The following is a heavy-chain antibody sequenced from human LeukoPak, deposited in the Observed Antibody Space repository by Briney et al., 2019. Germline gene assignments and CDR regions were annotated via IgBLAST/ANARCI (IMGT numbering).Heavy chain of an antibody. CDR3: AKDKAPGYSGYLDY. CDR1: GFTFDDYA. Sequence: GGSLRLSCAASGFTFDDYAMHWVRQAPGKGLQWISSINWVGDTSSYADSVKGRFTVSRDNTKGSLYLQMNSLRTEDTALCYCAKDKAPGYSGYLDYWGQGTLVTVSS. CDR2: INWVGDTS. J-gene: IGHJ4*02. D-gene: IGHD5-12*01. V-gene: IGHV3-43D*03.